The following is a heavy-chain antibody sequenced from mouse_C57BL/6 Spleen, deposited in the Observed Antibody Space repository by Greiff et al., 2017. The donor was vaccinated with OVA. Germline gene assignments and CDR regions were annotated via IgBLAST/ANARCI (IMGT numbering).Heavy chain of an antibody. CDR2: IYPSDSET. Sequence: QVQLQQPGAELVRPGSSVKLSCKASGYTFTSYWMDWVKQRPGQGLEWIGNIYPSDSETHYNQKFKDKATLTVDKSSSTAYMQLSSLTSEDSAVYYCARWGDGYYYAMDYWGQGTSVTVPS. CDR1: GYTFTSYW. V-gene: IGHV1-61*01. J-gene: IGHJ4*01. CDR3: ARWGDGYYYAMDY. D-gene: IGHD2-3*01.